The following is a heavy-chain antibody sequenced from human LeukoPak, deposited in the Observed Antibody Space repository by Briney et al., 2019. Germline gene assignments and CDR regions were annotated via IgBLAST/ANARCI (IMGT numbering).Heavy chain of an antibody. D-gene: IGHD6-19*01. CDR3: TRDVGSGWIHFDY. CDR2: INSDGSST. V-gene: IGHV3-74*01. J-gene: IGHJ4*02. CDR1: GFSVSNTY. Sequence: GGSLRLPCAASGFSVSNTYMSWVGQAPGKGLVWVSRINSDGSSTNYADSVRGRFTISRDNAKNTVYLQMNSLRAEDTALYYCTRDVGSGWIHFDYWGQGTPVTVSS.